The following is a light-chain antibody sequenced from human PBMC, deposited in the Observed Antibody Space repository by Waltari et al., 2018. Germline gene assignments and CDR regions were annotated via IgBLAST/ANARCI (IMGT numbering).Light chain of an antibody. CDR3: QIWDNNSDHMV. J-gene: IGLJ2*01. V-gene: IGLV3-21*03. CDR2: DDT. CDR1: NIGTKS. Sequence: SYVLTQPPSVSVAPGKTAIITCGGNNIGTKSIHWYQQKPGQAPLLVVFDDTNRPSGIPERFSGSSSRKAATLTIRRVEAGDEADYYCQIWDNNSDHMVFGGGTRLTVL.